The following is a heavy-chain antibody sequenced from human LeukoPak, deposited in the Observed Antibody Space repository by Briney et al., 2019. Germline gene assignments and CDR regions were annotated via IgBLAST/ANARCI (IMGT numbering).Heavy chain of an antibody. CDR1: GYTFTRYY. V-gene: IGHV1-46*01. D-gene: IGHD3-22*01. CDR2: VNHSGGST. Sequence: ASENVSCKASGYTFTRYYMHWVRQAPGQGLEGMGIVNHSGGSTSYAQKFQGRVTMTGDMSTSSFYMELSSLRSEDTAVYYCARTGRSLYYYDSSGPGAFDIWGQGVMVTASS. CDR3: ARTGRSLYYYDSSGPGAFDI. J-gene: IGHJ3*02.